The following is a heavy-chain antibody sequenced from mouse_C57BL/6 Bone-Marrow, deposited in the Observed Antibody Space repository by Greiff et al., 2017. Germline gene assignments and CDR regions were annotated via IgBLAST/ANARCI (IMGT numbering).Heavy chain of an antibody. CDR3: ARGDLLWLMGCAY. Sequence: VQLQQSGPELVKPGASVKISCKASGYAFSSSWMNWVKQRPGKGLEWIGRIYPGDGDTNYNGKFKGKATLTADKSSSTAYMQLSSLTSEDSAVYFCARGDLLWLMGCAYWGQGTLVTVSA. CDR1: GYAFSSSW. D-gene: IGHD2-1*01. CDR2: IYPGDGDT. V-gene: IGHV1-82*01. J-gene: IGHJ3*01.